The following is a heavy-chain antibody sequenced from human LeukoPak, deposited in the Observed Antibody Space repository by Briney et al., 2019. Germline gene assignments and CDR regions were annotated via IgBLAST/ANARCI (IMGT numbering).Heavy chain of an antibody. V-gene: IGHV3-7*01. CDR2: IKQDGSEK. Sequence: PGGSLRLSCAASGFTFSSYAMSWVRQAPGKGLEWVANIKQDGSEKYYVDSVKGRFTISRDNAKNSLYLQMNSLRAEDTAVYYCARTLSIAAAGGGAFDIWGQGTMVTVSS. CDR1: GFTFSSYA. J-gene: IGHJ3*02. D-gene: IGHD6-13*01. CDR3: ARTLSIAAAGGGAFDI.